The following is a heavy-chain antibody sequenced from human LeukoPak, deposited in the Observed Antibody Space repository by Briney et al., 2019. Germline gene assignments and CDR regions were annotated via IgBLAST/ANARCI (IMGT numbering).Heavy chain of an antibody. V-gene: IGHV3-21*05. Sequence: PGGSLRLSCAASGFTFSSYEMNWVRQAPGKGLEWVSYISSISSYIYYADSVKGRFTISRDNSESTLYLQMNGLRAEDTAIYFCATGAYCDHWGQGTLVTVSS. CDR2: ISSISSYI. CDR1: GFTFSSYE. CDR3: ATGAYCDH. J-gene: IGHJ4*02.